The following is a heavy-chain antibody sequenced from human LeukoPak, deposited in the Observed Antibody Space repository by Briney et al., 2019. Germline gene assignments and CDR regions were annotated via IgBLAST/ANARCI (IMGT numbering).Heavy chain of an antibody. CDR3: ERGGFDTIGFDY. CDR2: IKEDGSEK. D-gene: IGHD3-10*01. Sequence: GGSLRLSCAASGFTFSSYWMSWVRQAPGKGLEWVANIKEDGSEKYYVDSVRGRFTISRDNAKHTLYLQMNSLRAEDTAVYYCERGGFDTIGFDYWGQGTLVTVSS. J-gene: IGHJ4*02. CDR1: GFTFSSYW. V-gene: IGHV3-7*02.